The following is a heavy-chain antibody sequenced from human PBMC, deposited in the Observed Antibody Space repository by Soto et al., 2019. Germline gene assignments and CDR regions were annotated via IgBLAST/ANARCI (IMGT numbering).Heavy chain of an antibody. Sequence: EVQLLESGGGLVQPGGSLRLSCAASGFSFTNYAMSWVRQAPGKGREWVSTINNNGDSTYYADSVKGQFTISRDNSKSTLYVQMNSLRAEDTAVYYCAKESGSYSGYFDFWGQGALVTVSS. J-gene: IGHJ4*02. CDR3: AKESGSYSGYFDF. CDR1: GFSFTNYA. V-gene: IGHV3-23*01. CDR2: INNNGDST. D-gene: IGHD1-26*01.